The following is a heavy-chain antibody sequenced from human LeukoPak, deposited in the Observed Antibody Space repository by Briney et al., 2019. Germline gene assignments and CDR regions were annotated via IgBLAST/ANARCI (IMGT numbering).Heavy chain of an antibody. D-gene: IGHD6-13*01. CDR3: AKTPRRYSSSHKVPT. J-gene: IGHJ5*02. Sequence: GGSLRLSCAASGFTFSSYAMSWVRQAPGKGLEWVSAISGSGGSTYYADSVKGRFTTSRDNSKNTLYLQMNSLRAEDTAVYYCAKTPRRYSSSHKVPTWGQGTLVTVSS. CDR2: ISGSGGST. V-gene: IGHV3-23*01. CDR1: GFTFSSYA.